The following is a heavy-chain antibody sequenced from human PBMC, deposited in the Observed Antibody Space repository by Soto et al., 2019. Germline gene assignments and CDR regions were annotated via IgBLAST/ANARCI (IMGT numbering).Heavy chain of an antibody. Sequence: SETLSLTCIVSSGSVSSGSYYWSWIRQPPGKGLEWIGYIFDIKNTRYNPSLKSRVTMSVDMSKNQFSLKLSSVTAADTAVYFCARDRGTAGAAWGYYFDYWGPGILVTVSS. J-gene: IGHJ4*02. CDR2: IFDIKNT. V-gene: IGHV4-61*01. CDR1: SGSVSSGSYY. D-gene: IGHD1-26*01. CDR3: ARDRGTAGAAWGYYFDY.